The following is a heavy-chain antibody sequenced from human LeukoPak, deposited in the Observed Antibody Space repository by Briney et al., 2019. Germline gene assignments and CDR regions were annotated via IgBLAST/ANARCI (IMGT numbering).Heavy chain of an antibody. CDR3: ARDHPAGYGDYYYYYGMDV. CDR2: INSDGSST. V-gene: IGHV3-74*01. D-gene: IGHD5-18*01. J-gene: IGHJ6*02. Sequence: GGSLRLSCAASGFTFSDYYMSWIRQAPGKGLVWVSRINSDGSSTSYADSVKGRFTISRDNAKNTLYLQMNSLRAEDTAVYYCARDHPAGYGDYYYYYGMDVWGQGTTVTVSS. CDR1: GFTFSDYY.